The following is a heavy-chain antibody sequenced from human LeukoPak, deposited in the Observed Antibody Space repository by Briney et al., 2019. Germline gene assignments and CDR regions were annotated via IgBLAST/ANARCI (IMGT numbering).Heavy chain of an antibody. J-gene: IGHJ4*02. CDR2: ISSSDKS. D-gene: IGHD1-26*01. V-gene: IGHV4-39*01. Sequence: PSETLSLTCAVSGGSVTTTNFDWAWIRHPPGQGLEWIATISSSDKSYYNPYLMSRVTISVDTSKNQFSLDVTSVTAADTSLFYCARFKGGTGFDYWGRGILVIVS. CDR3: ARFKGGTGFDY. CDR1: GGSVTTTNFD.